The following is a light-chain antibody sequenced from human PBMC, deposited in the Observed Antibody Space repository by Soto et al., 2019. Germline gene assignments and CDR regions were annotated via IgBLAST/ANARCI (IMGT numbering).Light chain of an antibody. CDR3: QQRAIWRGVT. Sequence: EIVLTQSPATLPLSPWERATLSVTASQSISNSLAWYQQKPGQAPSLLIFDASKRATGIPARFSGSGSGTDFTLTITSLEPEDFAVYYCQQRAIWRGVTFGPGTKVDIK. J-gene: IGKJ3*01. CDR2: DAS. V-gene: IGKV3-11*01. CDR1: QSISNS.